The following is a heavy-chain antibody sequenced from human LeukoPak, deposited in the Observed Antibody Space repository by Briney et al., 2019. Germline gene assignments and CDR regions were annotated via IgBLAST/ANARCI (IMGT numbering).Heavy chain of an antibody. CDR1: GFTFSDYF. CDR2: ISGSSRHI. J-gene: IGHJ1*01. CDR3: AKGYCGGDCYGD. Sequence: GGSLRLSCAASGFTFSDYFMNWVRQAPGKGLEYVSSISGSSRHIYYADSVKGRFTISRDNTKSSLYLQMNSLRVEDMAVYYCAKGYCGGDCYGDWGQGTLVTVSS. V-gene: IGHV3-21*01. D-gene: IGHD2-21*02.